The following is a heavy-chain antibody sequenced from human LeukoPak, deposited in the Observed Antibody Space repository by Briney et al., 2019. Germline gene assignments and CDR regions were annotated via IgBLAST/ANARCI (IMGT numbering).Heavy chain of an antibody. V-gene: IGHV3-23*01. Sequence: SGGSLRLSCAASGFPFSASAMTWVRQAPGKGLEWVSHILSTGTTYCADSVRGRFTISRDNSKNTLYLLMTSLRADDTAVYYCIVVTSLSTSTRNAFDIWGQGTMVTVSS. CDR2: ILSTGTT. CDR1: GFPFSASA. D-gene: IGHD3-22*01. J-gene: IGHJ3*02. CDR3: IVVTSLSTSTRNAFDI.